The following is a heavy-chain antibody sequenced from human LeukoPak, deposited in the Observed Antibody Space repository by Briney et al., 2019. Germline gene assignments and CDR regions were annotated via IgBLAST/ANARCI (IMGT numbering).Heavy chain of an antibody. CDR2: IYTSGST. J-gene: IGHJ4*02. V-gene: IGHV4-61*02. CDR3: AREAGAPDY. CDR1: GGSISSGSYY. Sequence: TSETLSLTCTVSGGSISSGSYYWSWIRQPAGKGLEWIGRIYTSGSTNYNPSLKSRVTISVDTSKNQFSLKLSSVTAADTAVYYCAREAGAPDYWGQGTLVTVSS. D-gene: IGHD1-26*01.